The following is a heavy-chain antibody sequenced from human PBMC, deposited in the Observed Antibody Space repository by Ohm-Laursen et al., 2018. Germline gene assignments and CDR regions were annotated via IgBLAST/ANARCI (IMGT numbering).Heavy chain of an antibody. V-gene: IGHV3-48*01. D-gene: IGHD3-22*01. Sequence: SLRLSCTASGFIFSSYSMNWIRQAPGKGVEWLSYITSGSTSVNYADSVKGRCTITRDNAQNSLYLQMSSLRAEDTAVYYCARVGYSYDSSGYPFDYWGQGTLVTVSS. CDR3: ARVGYSYDSSGYPFDY. CDR2: ITSGSTSV. CDR1: GFIFSSYS. J-gene: IGHJ4*02.